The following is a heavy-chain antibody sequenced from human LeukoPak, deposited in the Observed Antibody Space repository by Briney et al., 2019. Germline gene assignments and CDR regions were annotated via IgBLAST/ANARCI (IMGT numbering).Heavy chain of an antibody. D-gene: IGHD2-15*01. Sequence: GGSLRLSCAASGFTFSSYAMSWVRQAPGKGLDWVSVISGSGGKTYYADSVRGRFTISRDNSKNTLYLQMNSLRAEDTAVYYCAKVPECSGSRCYGGYQYYYMDVWGKGTTVTVSS. CDR1: GFTFSSYA. V-gene: IGHV3-23*01. CDR3: AKVPECSGSRCYGGYQYYYMDV. CDR2: ISGSGGKT. J-gene: IGHJ6*03.